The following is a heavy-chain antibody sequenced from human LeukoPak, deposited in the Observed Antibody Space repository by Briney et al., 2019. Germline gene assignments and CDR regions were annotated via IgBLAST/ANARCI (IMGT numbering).Heavy chain of an antibody. J-gene: IGHJ4*02. V-gene: IGHV3-30*02. CDR3: AITLGSEDRLLDY. D-gene: IGHD7-27*01. CDR2: IRYDGSNK. Sequence: SGGSLRLSCAASGFTFSSYGMHWVRQAPGKGLEWVAFIRYDGSNKYYADSVKGRFTISRDNSKNTLYLQMNSLRAEDTAVYYCAITLGSEDRLLDYWGQGTLVTVSS. CDR1: GFTFSSYG.